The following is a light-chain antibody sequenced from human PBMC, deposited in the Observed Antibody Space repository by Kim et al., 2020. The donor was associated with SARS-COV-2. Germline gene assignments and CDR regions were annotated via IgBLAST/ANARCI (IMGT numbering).Light chain of an antibody. CDR1: KLGDKY. J-gene: IGLJ2*01. Sequence: SYELTQPPSVSVSPGQTASIACSGDKLGDKYACWYQQKPGQSPVVVMYKDSQRPSGIPERFSGSNSGNTATLTISGTQAMDEADYYCQAWDSSTAHVVFGGGTQLTVL. V-gene: IGLV3-1*01. CDR3: QAWDSSTAHVV. CDR2: KDS.